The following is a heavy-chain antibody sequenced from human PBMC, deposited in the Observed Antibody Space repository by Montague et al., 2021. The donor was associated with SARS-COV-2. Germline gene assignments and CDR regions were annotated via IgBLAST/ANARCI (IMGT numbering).Heavy chain of an antibody. V-gene: IGHV4-34*01. D-gene: IGHD2-15*01. CDR3: GPLGHCSGDDCYA. CDR2: LSLRGST. Sequence: SETLSLTCAVYGWSFSGFYFSWIRHSPRTGLEWIGLLSLRGSTFYNPSLKNRVTISVYTSTQEFSLPLRSVSAAVTGVYHCGPLGHCSGDDCYAWSQGTLVTGSS. CDR1: GWSFSGFY. J-gene: IGHJ5*02.